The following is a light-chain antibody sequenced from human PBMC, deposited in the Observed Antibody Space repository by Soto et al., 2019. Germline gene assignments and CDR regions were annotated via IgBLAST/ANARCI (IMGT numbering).Light chain of an antibody. CDR1: QGISNY. V-gene: IGKV1-27*01. CDR2: TAS. CDR3: QNYNSAPQLT. J-gene: IGKJ4*01. Sequence: DIQMTQSPSSLSASVGDRVTITCRASQGISNYLAWYQQKPGKVPKLLIYTASTLQSGVPSRFSASGSGTDFTLTISSLRPEDVATYYCQNYNSAPQLTFGGGTKVEIK.